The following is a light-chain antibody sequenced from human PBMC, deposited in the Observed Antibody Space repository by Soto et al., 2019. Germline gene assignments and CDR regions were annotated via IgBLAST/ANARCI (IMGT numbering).Light chain of an antibody. CDR3: LQDHRYPWT. J-gene: IGKJ1*01. Sequence: AIQMTQSPSSLSASVGDRVAITCRASQDIGIDLSWYHQKAGKAPNLLIYAASTLQRGVPSRFSGSGSGTDFTLAISSLQPEDFATYYCLQDHRYPWTFGQGTKVDIK. CDR1: QDIGID. V-gene: IGKV1-6*01. CDR2: AAS.